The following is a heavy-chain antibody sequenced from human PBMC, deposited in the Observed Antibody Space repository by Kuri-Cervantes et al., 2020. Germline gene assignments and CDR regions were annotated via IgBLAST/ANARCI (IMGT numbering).Heavy chain of an antibody. J-gene: IGHJ4*02. CDR3: ARDRQYCSSTSCSAAPYYFDY. V-gene: IGHV3-33*01. CDR2: IWYDGSNK. Sequence: GGSLRLSCAASGFTFSSYGMHWVRQAPGKGLEWVAVIWYDGSNKYYADSVKGRFTIYRDNSKNTLYLQANSLRAEDTAVYYCARDRQYCSSTSCSAAPYYFDYWGQGTLVTVSS. D-gene: IGHD2-2*01. CDR1: GFTFSSYG.